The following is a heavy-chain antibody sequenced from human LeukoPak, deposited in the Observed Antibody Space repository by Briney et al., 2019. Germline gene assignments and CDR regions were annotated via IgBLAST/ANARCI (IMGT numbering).Heavy chain of an antibody. J-gene: IGHJ6*02. CDR2: ISSSSSYI. CDR1: GFTFSSYS. V-gene: IGHV3-21*01. CDR3: ARKGNYDILTGPNGMDV. D-gene: IGHD3-9*01. Sequence: PGGSLRLSCAASGFTFSSYSMNWVRQAPGKGLKWVSSISSSSSYIYYADSVKGRFTVSRDNAKNSLYLQMNSLRAEDTAVYYCARKGNYDILTGPNGMDVWGQGTTVTVSS.